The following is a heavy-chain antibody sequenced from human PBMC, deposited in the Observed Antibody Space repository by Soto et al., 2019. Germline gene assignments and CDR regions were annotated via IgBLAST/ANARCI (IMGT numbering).Heavy chain of an antibody. CDR2: IYYSGST. CDR1: GGSISSSRYY. Sequence: SETLSLTCTVSGGSISSSRYYWGWIRQPPGKGLEWIGSIYYSGSTYYNPSLKSRVTISVDTSKNQFSLKLSSVTAADTAVYYCARQSYDILTGYYRYFDYWGQGTLVTVSS. D-gene: IGHD3-9*01. J-gene: IGHJ4*02. CDR3: ARQSYDILTGYYRYFDY. V-gene: IGHV4-39*01.